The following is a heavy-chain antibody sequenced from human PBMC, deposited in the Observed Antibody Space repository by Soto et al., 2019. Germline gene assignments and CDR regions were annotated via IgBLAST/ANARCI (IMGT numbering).Heavy chain of an antibody. D-gene: IGHD5-12*01. CDR3: ASGIHLWLRRINNGYSG. CDR2: IIPMFGTA. V-gene: IGHV1-69*12. J-gene: IGHJ4*02. CDR1: GGTFSTYA. Sequence: QVQLVQSGAEVKKPESSVKVSCKAPGGTFSTYAISWVRQAPGQGLEWMGGIIPMFGTANYAQRFQDRVTITEDESTNTVYMELSSLRSEDTAVYFCASGIHLWLRRINNGYSGWGQGTLVTVSS.